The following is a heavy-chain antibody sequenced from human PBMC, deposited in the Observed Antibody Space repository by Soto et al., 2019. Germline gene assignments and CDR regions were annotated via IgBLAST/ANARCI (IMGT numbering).Heavy chain of an antibody. CDR3: ARQSKGATDY. D-gene: IGHD1-26*01. CDR2: IYYSGST. V-gene: IGHV4-39*01. J-gene: IGHJ4*02. Sequence: SEPLSHPRTVSDGSISSRSYYCGSIRQPPGKGLEWIGSIYYSGSTYYNPSLKSRVTISVDTSKNQFSLKLSSVTAADTAVYYCARQSKGATDYWGQGTLVTVSS. CDR1: DGSISSRSYY.